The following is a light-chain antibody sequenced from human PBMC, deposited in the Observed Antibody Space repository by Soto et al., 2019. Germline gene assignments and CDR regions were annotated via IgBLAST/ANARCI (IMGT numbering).Light chain of an antibody. J-gene: IGKJ1*01. CDR1: QSVSTNY. CDR2: GAS. CDR3: QQYGSSGT. Sequence: EIWVTQSPGTLSLSPGERAPLSCRASQSVSTNYLAWYQQKPGQAPRLLTYGASNRATGIPDSFSGSGSGTDFTLTISRLEPEDFAGYYCQQYGSSGTCGQGTKVEI. V-gene: IGKV3-20*01.